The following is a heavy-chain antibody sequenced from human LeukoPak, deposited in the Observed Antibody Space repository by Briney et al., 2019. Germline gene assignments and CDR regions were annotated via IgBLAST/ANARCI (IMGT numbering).Heavy chain of an antibody. D-gene: IGHD2-21*02. CDR2: INPSGGGT. CDR3: ARVCGGDCLEAFDI. CDR1: GYTFTSYD. J-gene: IGHJ3*02. V-gene: IGHV1-46*01. Sequence: ASVKVSCKASGYTFTSYDINWVRQAPGQGLEWMGIINPSGGGTSYAQKFQGRVTMTRDTSTSTVYMELSSLRSEDTAVYYCARVCGGDCLEAFDIWGQGTMVTVSS.